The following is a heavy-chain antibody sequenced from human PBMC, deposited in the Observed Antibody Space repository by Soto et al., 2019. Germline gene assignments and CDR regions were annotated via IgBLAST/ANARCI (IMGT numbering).Heavy chain of an antibody. CDR2: IFSSGST. Sequence: PWETLTLTCTVSGGSINTFYWSWVRQPAGKGLAWIGRIFSSGSTSFNPSLESRVAMSVDTSKNHFSLNLSCVTAADMAVYYCAREGSYSAYNFAHGIQLWSFDFWGQGALLTASS. J-gene: IGHJ4*02. V-gene: IGHV4-4*07. CDR1: GGSINTFY. CDR3: AREGSYSAYNFAHGIQLWSFDF. D-gene: IGHD5-12*01.